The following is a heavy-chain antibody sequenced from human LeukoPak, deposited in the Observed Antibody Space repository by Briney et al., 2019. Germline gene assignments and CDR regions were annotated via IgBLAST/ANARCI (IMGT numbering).Heavy chain of an antibody. CDR1: GGSISSYY. Sequence: SETLSLTCTVSGGSISSYYWSWIRQPSGKGLEWIGYIYYSGSTNYNPSLKSRVTISVDTSKNQFSLKLSSVTAADTAVYYCARAIAVAGLYFDYWGQGILVTVSS. J-gene: IGHJ4*02. CDR3: ARAIAVAGLYFDY. V-gene: IGHV4-59*01. D-gene: IGHD6-19*01. CDR2: IYYSGST.